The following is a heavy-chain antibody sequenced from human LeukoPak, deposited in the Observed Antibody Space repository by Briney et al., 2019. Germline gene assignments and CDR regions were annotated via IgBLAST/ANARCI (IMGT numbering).Heavy chain of an antibody. Sequence: GGSLRLSCAASGVTFSSYGMHWVRQAPGKGLEWVAVISYDGSNKYYADSVKGRFTISRDNSKNTLYLQMNSLRAEDTAVYYCANTVDTAVSTTFDYWGQGTLVTVSS. CDR3: ANTVDTAVSTTFDY. V-gene: IGHV3-30*18. J-gene: IGHJ4*02. D-gene: IGHD5-18*01. CDR2: ISYDGSNK. CDR1: GVTFSSYG.